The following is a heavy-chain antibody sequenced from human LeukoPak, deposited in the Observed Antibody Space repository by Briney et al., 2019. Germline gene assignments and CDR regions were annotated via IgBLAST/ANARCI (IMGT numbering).Heavy chain of an antibody. CDR1: GFPFSSYS. CDR2: ISSSSSYI. D-gene: IGHD5-18*01. J-gene: IGHJ4*02. Sequence: GGPLRLSCAASGFPFSSYSMHWVRQAPGKGLEWVSSISSSSSYIYYADSVKGRFTISRDNAKNSLYLQMNSLRAEDTAVYYCARDKYSYAPFDYWGQGTLVTVSS. V-gene: IGHV3-21*01. CDR3: ARDKYSYAPFDY.